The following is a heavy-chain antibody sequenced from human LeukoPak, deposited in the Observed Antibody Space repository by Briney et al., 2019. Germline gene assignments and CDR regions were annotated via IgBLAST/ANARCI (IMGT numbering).Heavy chain of an antibody. J-gene: IGHJ4*02. V-gene: IGHV3-7*01. CDR2: IKQDGSEK. CDR3: ARGNQQLPRSTPDY. D-gene: IGHD2-2*01. Sequence: GGSLRLSCAASGFTFRGFLMSWVRQTPGKGLEWVANIKQDGSEKYYADSVKGRFTISRDNTKNSLSLQMNSLRAEDTGVYYCARGNQQLPRSTPDYWGQGTLVTVSS. CDR1: GFTFRGFL.